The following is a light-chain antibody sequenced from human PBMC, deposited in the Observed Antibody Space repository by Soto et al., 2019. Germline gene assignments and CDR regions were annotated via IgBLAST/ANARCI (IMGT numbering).Light chain of an antibody. J-gene: IGKJ2*01. Sequence: DIVMTQSPATLSASPGETVTLSCRASQTVYNNLAWYQQKPGQAPRLLIFDASTRATGLPARFSGSGSGTEFTLTISSLQSEDFAVYYCQQYNIWPPKFIFGQGTKVDIK. V-gene: IGKV3-15*01. CDR1: QTVYNN. CDR3: QQYNIWPPKFI. CDR2: DAS.